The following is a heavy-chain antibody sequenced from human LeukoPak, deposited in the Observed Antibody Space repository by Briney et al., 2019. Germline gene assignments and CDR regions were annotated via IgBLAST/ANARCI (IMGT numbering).Heavy chain of an antibody. D-gene: IGHD3-22*01. V-gene: IGHV3-21*01. Sequence: PGGSLRLSCAASGFTFSSYSMNWVRQAPGKGLEWVSSISSSSSYIYYADSVKGRFTISRDNAKNSLYLQMNSLRAEDTAVYYCARDAGYYYDSSGYSPEAFDIWGQGTMVTVPS. CDR1: GFTFSSYS. CDR2: ISSSSSYI. J-gene: IGHJ3*02. CDR3: ARDAGYYYDSSGYSPEAFDI.